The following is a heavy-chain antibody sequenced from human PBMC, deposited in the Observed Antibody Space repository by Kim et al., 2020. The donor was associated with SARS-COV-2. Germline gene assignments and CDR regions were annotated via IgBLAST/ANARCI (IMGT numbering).Heavy chain of an antibody. J-gene: IGHJ6*02. CDR3: SKDSLLSYHFYHDMDV. CDR2: ISYDGSDK. CDR1: GFTFSNYG. D-gene: IGHD3-16*01. Sequence: GGSLRLSCAASGFTFSNYGMHWVRQAPGKGLEWVAVISYDGSDKFYADSVKGRFTISRDNSKNTMYLQMNSLRVEDTALYYCSKDSLLSYHFYHDMDVWGQGTTVTVSS. V-gene: IGHV3-30*18.